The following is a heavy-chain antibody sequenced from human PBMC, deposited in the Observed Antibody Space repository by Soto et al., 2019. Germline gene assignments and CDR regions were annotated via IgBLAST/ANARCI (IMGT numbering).Heavy chain of an antibody. CDR2: IYYSGST. CDR1: GGSISSSSYY. V-gene: IGHV4-39*01. J-gene: IGHJ5*02. Sequence: SETLSLTCTVSGGSISSSSYYWGWIRQPPGKGLEWIGSIYYSGSTYYNPSLKSRVTISVDTSKNQFSLKLSSVTAADTAVYYCARPLTIFGDGFAPWGQGTLVTVSS. D-gene: IGHD3-3*01. CDR3: ARPLTIFGDGFAP.